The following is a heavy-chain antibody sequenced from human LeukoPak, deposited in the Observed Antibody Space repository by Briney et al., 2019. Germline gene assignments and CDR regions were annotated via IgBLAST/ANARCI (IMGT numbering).Heavy chain of an antibody. CDR1: GFSLCSYW. CDR3: ARDRSYSCDY. CDR2: VNSGGSST. Sequence: GSLRLSCAASGFSLCSYWLHWVGQAPGKGPVWVSHVNSGGSSTTYADSVKGRFTISRDNAKNTLYLQMNSLRAEDTAVYYCARDRSYSCDYWGQGTLVTVSS. J-gene: IGHJ4*02. V-gene: IGHV3-74*01. D-gene: IGHD3-10*01.